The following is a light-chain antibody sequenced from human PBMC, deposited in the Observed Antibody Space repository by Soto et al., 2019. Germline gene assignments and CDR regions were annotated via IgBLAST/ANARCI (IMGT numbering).Light chain of an antibody. V-gene: IGKV3-15*01. CDR1: QSVSSN. Sequence: EIVMTQSPATLSVSPGERATLSCRASQSVSSNLAWYQQKPGQAPRLLIYRASTRATGVPARFSGSGSGTEFTLTISSLQSEDFAVYYCQQYYNWPALSFGGGTKVEIK. J-gene: IGKJ4*01. CDR2: RAS. CDR3: QQYYNWPALS.